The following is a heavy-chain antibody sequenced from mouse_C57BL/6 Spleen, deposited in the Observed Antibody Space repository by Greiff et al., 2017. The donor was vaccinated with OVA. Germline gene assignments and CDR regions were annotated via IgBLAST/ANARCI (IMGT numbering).Heavy chain of an antibody. CDR3: ARRGLRREECAMDY. Sequence: EVQGVESGGGLVKPGGSLKLSCAASGFTFSDYGMHWVRQAPEQGLEWVAYISSGSSTIYYADTVKGRFTISRDNSTNTLYLHMTSLRSEDTAIYYSARRGLRREECAMDYWGQGTSVTVSS. V-gene: IGHV5-17*01. CDR2: ISSGSSTI. CDR1: GFTFSDYG. J-gene: IGHJ4*01. D-gene: IGHD2-2*01.